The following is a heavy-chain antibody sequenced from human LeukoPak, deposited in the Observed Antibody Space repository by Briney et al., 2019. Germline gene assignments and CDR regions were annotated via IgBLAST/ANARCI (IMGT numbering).Heavy chain of an antibody. J-gene: IGHJ6*04. CDR1: GFTFSSYE. Sequence: GGSLRLSCAASGFTFSSYEMNWVRQVPGKGLEWVSYISSSGSTIYYADSVKGRFTISRDNAKNSLYLQMNSLRAEDTAVYYCAELGITMIGGVWGKGTRSPSPQ. D-gene: IGHD3-10*02. V-gene: IGHV3-48*03. CDR2: ISSSGSTI. CDR3: AELGITMIGGV.